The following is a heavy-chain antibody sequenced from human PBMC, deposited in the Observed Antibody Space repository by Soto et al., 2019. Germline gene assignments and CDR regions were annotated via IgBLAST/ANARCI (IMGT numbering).Heavy chain of an antibody. Sequence: TGGSLRLSCAASGFSVSSNYVTWVRQAPGKGLEWVSVIYSGGRTYYADSVRGRCTISRGNSNTVYLQMNSLRAGDTAVYYCAREPHPNYDYWGQGTLVTVSS. V-gene: IGHV3-53*01. J-gene: IGHJ4*02. CDR1: GFSVSSNY. CDR2: IYSGGRT. CDR3: AREPHPNYDY.